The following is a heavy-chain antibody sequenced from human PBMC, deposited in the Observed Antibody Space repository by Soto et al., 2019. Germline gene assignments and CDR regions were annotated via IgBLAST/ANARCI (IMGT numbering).Heavy chain of an antibody. D-gene: IGHD3-10*01. V-gene: IGHV3-48*01. Sequence: GGSLRLSCAASGFTFSSYSMNWVRQAPGKGLEWVSYISGSSTTIFYADSVEGRFTISRDNAKNSLYLQMNSLSAEEAAVYHCARNYYGSGSYFDVWGKGTTVTVSS. CDR2: ISGSSTTI. CDR3: ARNYYGSGSYFDV. CDR1: GFTFSSYS. J-gene: IGHJ6*04.